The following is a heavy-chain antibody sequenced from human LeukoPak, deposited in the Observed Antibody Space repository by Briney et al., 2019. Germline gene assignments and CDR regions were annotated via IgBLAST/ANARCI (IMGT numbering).Heavy chain of an antibody. CDR1: GFTFSNYN. J-gene: IGHJ4*02. D-gene: IGHD3-22*01. V-gene: IGHV3-21*01. Sequence: GGSLRLSCAASGFTFSNYNMNWVRQAPGKGLEWVSSISSSSSYIYYADSVKGRFTISRDNAKNSLYLQMNSLRAEDTAVYYCARDYDSSGYPIDYGGQGTLVTVSS. CDR2: ISSSSSYI. CDR3: ARDYDSSGYPIDY.